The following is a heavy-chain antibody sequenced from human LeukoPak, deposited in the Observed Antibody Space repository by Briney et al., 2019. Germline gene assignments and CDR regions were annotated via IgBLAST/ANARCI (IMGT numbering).Heavy chain of an antibody. D-gene: IGHD2-2*01. CDR2: IDYSGSS. CDR3: ARDRVVVVVPAAPRGSSEVSHQ. J-gene: IGHJ4*02. CDR1: GYSICSGYY. Sequence: SQTLSLTCAVSGYSICSGYYWGWIRQPPRKGLEWIGSIDYSGSSYYNQSVKRRLTISVDTSKNQLSLKLNSVTAADTAGYYCARDRVVVVVPAAPRGSSEVSHQWGQKTRHSVPS. V-gene: IGHV4-38-2*02.